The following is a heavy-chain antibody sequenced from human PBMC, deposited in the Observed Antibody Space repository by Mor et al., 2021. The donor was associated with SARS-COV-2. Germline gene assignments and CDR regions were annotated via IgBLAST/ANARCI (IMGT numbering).Heavy chain of an antibody. CDR2: AT. Sequence: ATAYAASVKGRFTISRDDSKNTAYLQMNSLKTEDTAVYYCTRSGGSDYYDSSGYRWGQGT. CDR3: TRSGGSDYYDSSGYR. D-gene: IGHD3-22*01. J-gene: IGHJ4*02. V-gene: IGHV3-73*01.